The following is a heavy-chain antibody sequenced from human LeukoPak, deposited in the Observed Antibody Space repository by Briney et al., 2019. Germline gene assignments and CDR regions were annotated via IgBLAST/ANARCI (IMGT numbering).Heavy chain of an antibody. J-gene: IGHJ4*02. Sequence: SETLSLTCSVSGGSLSSHYWSWIRQPPGKALELIGHIHDTGSTFYNPSLRGRVTISLDTSNNQFSLKLTSMTAADTAVYYCARFSSGCSTSSCYLTYWGQGTLVTVS. CDR3: ARFSSGCSTSSCYLTY. D-gene: IGHD2-2*01. V-gene: IGHV4-59*11. CDR2: IHDTGST. CDR1: GGSLSSHY.